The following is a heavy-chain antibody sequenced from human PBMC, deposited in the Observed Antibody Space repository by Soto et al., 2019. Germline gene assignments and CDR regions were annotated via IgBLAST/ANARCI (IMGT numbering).Heavy chain of an antibody. J-gene: IGHJ4*02. Sequence: PGGSLRLSCAASGFTFSSYAMHWVRQAPGKGLEWVAVISYDGSNKYYADSVKGRFTISRDNSKNALYLQMNSLRAEDTAVYYCARVTRMVYATNGGNIFDYWGQGTLVTVSS. CDR2: ISYDGSNK. V-gene: IGHV3-30-3*01. CDR3: ARVTRMVYATNGGNIFDY. CDR1: GFTFSSYA. D-gene: IGHD2-8*01.